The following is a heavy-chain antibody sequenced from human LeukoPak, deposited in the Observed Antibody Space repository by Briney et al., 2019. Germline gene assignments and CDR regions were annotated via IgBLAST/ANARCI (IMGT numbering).Heavy chain of an antibody. D-gene: IGHD3-9*01. J-gene: IGHJ4*02. CDR1: GFTFSDYS. CDR2: ISSSGSTI. V-gene: IGHV3-11*01. CDR3: ARDRLRSRYDILTGYYY. Sequence: GGSLRLSCAASGFTFSDYSMSWIRQAPGKGLEWVSYISSSGSTIYYADSVKGRFTISRDNAKNSLYLQMNSLRAEDTAVYYCARDRLRSRYDILTGYYYWGQGTLVTVSP.